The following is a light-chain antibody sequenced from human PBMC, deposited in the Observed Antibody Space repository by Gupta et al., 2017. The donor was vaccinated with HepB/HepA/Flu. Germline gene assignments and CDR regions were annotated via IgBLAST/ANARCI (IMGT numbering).Light chain of an antibody. CDR3: QQYKNWHQRQYI. V-gene: IGKV3-15*01. J-gene: IGKJ2*01. Sequence: EIVMTQSPATLSVSPGERATLSCRASQSVSSNLAWYQQKPGQAPRLLIYGASTRATGSPDRFSGSGYGNEFTLTISILHSEEFAVYYCQQYKNWHQRQYIFGQGTKLEIK. CDR2: GAS. CDR1: QSVSSN.